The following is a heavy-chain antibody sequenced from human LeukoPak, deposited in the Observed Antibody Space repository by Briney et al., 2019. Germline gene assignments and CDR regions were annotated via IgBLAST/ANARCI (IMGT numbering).Heavy chain of an antibody. D-gene: IGHD3-22*01. CDR1: GYTFTSYG. V-gene: IGHV1-18*01. CDR2: ISAYNGNT. Sequence: GASVKVSCKASGYTFTSYGISWVRQAPGQGLEWMGWISAYNGNTNYAQKLQGRVTMTTDTSTSTAYMELRSLRSDDTAVYYCARVPKSGSYPLLFDYWGQGTLVTVSS. J-gene: IGHJ4*02. CDR3: ARVPKSGSYPLLFDY.